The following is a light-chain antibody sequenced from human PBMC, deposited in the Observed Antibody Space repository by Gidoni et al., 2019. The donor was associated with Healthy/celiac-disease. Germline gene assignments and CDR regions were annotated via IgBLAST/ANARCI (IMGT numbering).Light chain of an antibody. CDR2: WAS. CDR3: QQYYSTPQT. CDR1: QSVLYSSNNKNY. J-gene: IGKJ1*01. Sequence: DLVMTQSPDSLAVSLGERATINCKSSQSVLYSSNNKNYLAWYQQKPGQPPKLLIYWASTRESGVPDRFSGSGSGTDFTFTISSLQAEDVAVYYCQQYYSTPQTFGQGTKVEIK. V-gene: IGKV4-1*01.